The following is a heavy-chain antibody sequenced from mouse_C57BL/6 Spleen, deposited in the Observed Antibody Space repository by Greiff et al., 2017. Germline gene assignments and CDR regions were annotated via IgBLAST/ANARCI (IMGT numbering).Heavy chain of an antibody. V-gene: IGHV1-4*01. CDR3: ANGTPFAY. CDR1: GYTFTSYT. D-gene: IGHD4-1*01. Sequence: VQLQQSGAELARPGASVKMSCKASGYTFTSYTMHWVKQRPGQGLEWIGYINPSSGYTKYNQKFKDKATLTADKSSSTAYMQLSSLTSEDSAVYYCANGTPFAYWGQGTLVTVSA. CDR2: INPSSGYT. J-gene: IGHJ3*01.